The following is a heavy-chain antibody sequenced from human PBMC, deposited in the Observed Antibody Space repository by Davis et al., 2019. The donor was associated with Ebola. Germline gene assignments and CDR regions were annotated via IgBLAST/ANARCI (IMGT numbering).Heavy chain of an antibody. CDR3: AKDTSNIWFDI. V-gene: IGHV3-48*04. D-gene: IGHD1-26*01. CDR1: GFSASLYS. CDR2: ISSTSRTM. Sequence: GESLKISCAFSGFSASLYSMNWVRQAPGKGLEWVSYISSTSRTMYYADPVKGRFTISRDNSKNTLYLQMNGLRVEDTAIYYCAKDTSNIWFDIWGQGTNVTVSS. J-gene: IGHJ3*02.